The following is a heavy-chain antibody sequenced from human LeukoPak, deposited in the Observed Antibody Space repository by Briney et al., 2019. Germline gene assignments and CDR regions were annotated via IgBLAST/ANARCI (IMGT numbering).Heavy chain of an antibody. CDR3: AKKYSTGLDP. CDR2: IYSGGST. V-gene: IGHV3-53*01. Sequence: GGSLRLSCAASGFTFSSYDMSWVRQAPGKGLEWVSVIYSGGSTYYADSVKGRFTISRDNSKNTLYLQMNSLRAEDTAVYYCAKKYSTGLDPWGQGTLVTVSS. CDR1: GFTFSSYD. D-gene: IGHD1-26*01. J-gene: IGHJ5*02.